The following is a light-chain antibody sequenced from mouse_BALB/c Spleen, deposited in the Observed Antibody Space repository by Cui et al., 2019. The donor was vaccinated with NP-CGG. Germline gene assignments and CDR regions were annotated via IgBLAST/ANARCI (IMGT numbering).Light chain of an antibody. CDR1: TGAVTTSNY. CDR3: ALWYSNHWV. Sequence: QAVVPQESALTTSPGETVTLTCRSSTGAVTTSNYANWVQEKPDHLFTSLIGSTNNRAPGVPARFSGSLIGDKAALTITGAQTEDEAIYFCALWYSNHWVFGGGTKLTVL. CDR2: STN. V-gene: IGLV1*01. J-gene: IGLJ1*01.